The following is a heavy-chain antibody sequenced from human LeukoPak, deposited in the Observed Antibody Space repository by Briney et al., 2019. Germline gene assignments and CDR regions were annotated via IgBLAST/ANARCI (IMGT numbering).Heavy chain of an antibody. J-gene: IGHJ4*02. D-gene: IGHD1-26*01. CDR3: TTGWYSGNYYFDY. CDR2: IKSKTDGGTT. CDR1: VFTYTNAW. V-gene: IGHV3-15*01. Sequence: GGSLRLSCAASVFTYTNAWMTWVRQAPGKGLEWVGHIKSKTDGGTTDYAAPVKDRFTISRDDSKNTLYLQMNSLKTEDTAVYYCTTGWYSGNYYFDYWGQGILVTVSS.